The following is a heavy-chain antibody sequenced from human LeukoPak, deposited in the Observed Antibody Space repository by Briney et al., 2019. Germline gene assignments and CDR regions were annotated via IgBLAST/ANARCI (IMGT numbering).Heavy chain of an antibody. CDR2: ISSNNRYI. V-gene: IGHV3-21*01. CDR3: ARDMNGLT. J-gene: IGHJ5*02. Sequence: PGGSLRLSCAASGFTFSTYSMNWVRQAPGKGLEWVSSISSNNRYIYYADSVKGRFTISRDNAKNSLYLQMNSLRAEDTAMYYCARDMNGLTWGQGTLVTVSS. CDR1: GFTFSTYS. D-gene: IGHD1-1*01.